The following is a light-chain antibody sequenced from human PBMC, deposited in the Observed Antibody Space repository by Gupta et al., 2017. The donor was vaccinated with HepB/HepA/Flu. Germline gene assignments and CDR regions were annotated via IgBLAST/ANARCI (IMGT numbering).Light chain of an antibody. Sequence: ALTPPPSESESTGQSVTISCTGTSRDVGTYNRVSWYQQPPGTAPKLIIYEVSYRPSGVPDRFSESKSDNTASLTISGLQAEDEAEYYCSSYTSSSTFVFGAGTKVTVL. CDR2: EVS. CDR3: SSYTSSSTFV. CDR1: SRDVGTYNR. J-gene: IGLJ1*01. V-gene: IGLV2-18*02.